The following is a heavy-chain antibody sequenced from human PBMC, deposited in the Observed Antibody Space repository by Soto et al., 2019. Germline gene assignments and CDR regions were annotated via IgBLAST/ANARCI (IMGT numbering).Heavy chain of an antibody. CDR2: IIPIFGTA. J-gene: IGHJ5*02. CDR1: GGTLSSYA. V-gene: IGHV1-69*12. Sequence: QVQLVQSGAEVKKPGSSVKVSCNASGGTLSSYAINWVRQAPGQGLEWMGGIIPIFGTANHAQRFQGRVTITADESTSTAYMELSSLRSEDTAVYYCARDRGPSSGYYPYWFDPWGQGTLVTVSS. D-gene: IGHD3-22*01. CDR3: ARDRGPSSGYYPYWFDP.